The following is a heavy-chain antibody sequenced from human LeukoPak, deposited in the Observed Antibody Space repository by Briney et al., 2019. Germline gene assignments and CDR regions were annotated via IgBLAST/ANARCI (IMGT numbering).Heavy chain of an antibody. Sequence: GESLKISCKDSGYSFTNYWIAWVRQMRGKGLEWMGIIYPRDSDTTYSPSFQGQVTISADKSISTAYLQWSSLKASDTAMYFCARLYDYGGTYYFDYWGQGTLVTVSS. D-gene: IGHD4-23*01. J-gene: IGHJ4*02. CDR2: IYPRDSDT. CDR3: ARLYDYGGTYYFDY. V-gene: IGHV5-51*01. CDR1: GYSFTNYW.